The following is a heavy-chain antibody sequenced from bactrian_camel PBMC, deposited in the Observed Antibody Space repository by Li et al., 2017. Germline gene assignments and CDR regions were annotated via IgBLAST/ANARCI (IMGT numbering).Heavy chain of an antibody. D-gene: IGHD3*01. CDR3: ATGTGIQALGARAS. Sequence: HVQLVESGGGSVQAGGSLRLSCAFSGYTYSGHCMGWFRQAPGKEREGVAVIAGSGPTGYADSVKGRFTISRDNAKNQLYLQLNSLKTEDTAMYICATGTGIQALGARASRGQGTQVTVS. CDR1: GYTYSGHC. V-gene: IGHV3S1*01. CDR2: VIAGSGPT. J-gene: IGHJ6*01.